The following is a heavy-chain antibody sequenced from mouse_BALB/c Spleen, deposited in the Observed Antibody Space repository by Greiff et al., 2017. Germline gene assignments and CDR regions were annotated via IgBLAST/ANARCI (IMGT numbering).Heavy chain of an antibody. CDR1: GFTFSSYG. Sequence: EVKLVESGGDLVKPGGSLKLSCAASGFTFSSYGMSWVRQTPDKRLEWVATISSGGSYTYYPDSVKGRFTISRDNAKNTLYLQMSSLKSEDTAMYYCARQDFTTVVFDYWGQGTTLTVSS. D-gene: IGHD1-1*01. V-gene: IGHV5-6*01. CDR3: ARQDFTTVVFDY. J-gene: IGHJ2*01. CDR2: ISSGGSYT.